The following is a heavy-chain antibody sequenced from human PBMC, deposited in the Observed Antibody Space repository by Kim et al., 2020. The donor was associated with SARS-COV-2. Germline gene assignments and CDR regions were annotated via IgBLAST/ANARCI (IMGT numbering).Heavy chain of an antibody. CDR2: IYYSGST. D-gene: IGHD3-10*01. CDR3: ARLFRGGPSRPFDY. Sequence: SETLSLTCTVSGGSISSSSYYWDWIRQPPGKGLEWIGSIYYSGSTYYNPSLKSRVTISVDTSKNQFSLKLSSVTAADTAVYYCARLFRGGPSRPFDYWG. J-gene: IGHJ4*01. V-gene: IGHV4-39*01. CDR1: GGSISSSSYY.